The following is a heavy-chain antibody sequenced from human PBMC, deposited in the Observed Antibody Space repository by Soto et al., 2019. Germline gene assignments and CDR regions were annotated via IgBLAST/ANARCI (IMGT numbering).Heavy chain of an antibody. V-gene: IGHV3-23*01. J-gene: IGHJ3*02. CDR2: MSGSD. D-gene: IGHD1-26*01. CDR1: GFTFSSYA. CDR3: VKAIVGATLHAFDI. Sequence: PGGSLRLSCAVSGFTFSSYAMSWVRQAPGKGLEWVSTMSGSDYYADSVKGRFTVSRDNSKNTLYLQMNSLGAEDTALYYCVKAIVGATLHAFDIWGQGTMVTVSS.